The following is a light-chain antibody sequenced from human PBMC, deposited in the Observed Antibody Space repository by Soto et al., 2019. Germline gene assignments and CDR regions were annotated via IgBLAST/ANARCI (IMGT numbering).Light chain of an antibody. Sequence: DIQMTQSPSTLSASVGDRVAITCRASQSINIWLAWYQQKPGRAPKLLIYKASTLESGVPSRFSGSGSGTEFTLTRSSLQPDDFATYYCQQYNVYWTFGQGTKVEIK. CDR2: KAS. V-gene: IGKV1-5*03. J-gene: IGKJ1*01. CDR1: QSINIW. CDR3: QQYNVYWT.